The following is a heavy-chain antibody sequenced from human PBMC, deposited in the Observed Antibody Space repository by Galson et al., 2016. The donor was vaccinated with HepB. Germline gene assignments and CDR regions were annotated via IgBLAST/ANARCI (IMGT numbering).Heavy chain of an antibody. J-gene: IGHJ6*02. Sequence: SLRLSCAASGFTFSSYAMSWVRQAPGKGLEWVSAISASGGSTYYADSVKGRFTISRDNSKNTLYLQMNSLRAEDTAVYYCAKDIASWYYYGMDVWGQGTTVTVS. CDR1: GFTFSSYA. D-gene: IGHD2-2*01. V-gene: IGHV3-23*01. CDR3: AKDIASWYYYGMDV. CDR2: ISASGGST.